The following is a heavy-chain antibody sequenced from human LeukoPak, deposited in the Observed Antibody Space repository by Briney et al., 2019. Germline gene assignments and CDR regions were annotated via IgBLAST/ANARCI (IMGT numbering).Heavy chain of an antibody. J-gene: IGHJ4*02. V-gene: IGHV3-66*01. CDR1: GFTFSSYW. CDR2: ISSACTT. CDR3: ARDLEAANTYYFDY. Sequence: PGGSLRLSCAASGFTFSSYWMHWVRQAPGKGLEWVSIISSACTTYYADSVKGRFTISRDNSKNTVYLQVNSLRDEDTAVYYCARDLEAANTYYFDYWGQGTMVTVSS. D-gene: IGHD6-13*01.